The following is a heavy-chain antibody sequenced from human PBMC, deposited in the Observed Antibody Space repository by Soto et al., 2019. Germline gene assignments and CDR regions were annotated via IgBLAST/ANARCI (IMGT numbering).Heavy chain of an antibody. J-gene: IGHJ3*02. V-gene: IGHV1-2*02. D-gene: IGHD3-3*01. CDR3: ARGGGVGVAGSAAFDM. CDR2: INPATGAA. Sequence: QLHLVQSGAVVKKPGASVTVSCSASGYPVTAYYMHWVRQAPGRGLEWMGGINPATGAAKYTQTFQGRVNMTRDTSTSTVFMELSGLTSEDTGVFYCARGGGVGVAGSAAFDMWGQGTLVTVSS. CDR1: GYPVTAYY.